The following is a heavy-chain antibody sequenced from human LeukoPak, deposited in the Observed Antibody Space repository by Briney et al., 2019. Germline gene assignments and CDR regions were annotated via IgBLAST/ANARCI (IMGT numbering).Heavy chain of an antibody. CDR3: ARVRCSGGSCYGYYYGMDV. J-gene: IGHJ6*02. CDR1: GGPFSIYA. CDR2: IIPILSIA. Sequence: SVKLSCKASGGPFSIYAISWVRQAPGQGLKWMGRIIPILSIANYAQKFQVRVTITADKSTSTAYMELSSLRSEDTAVYFCARVRCSGGSCYGYYYGMDVWGQGTTVTVSS. D-gene: IGHD2-15*01. V-gene: IGHV1-69*04.